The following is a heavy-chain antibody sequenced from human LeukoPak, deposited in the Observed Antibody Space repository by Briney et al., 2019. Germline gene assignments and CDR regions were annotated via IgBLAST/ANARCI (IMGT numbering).Heavy chain of an antibody. J-gene: IGHJ2*01. V-gene: IGHV4-59*01. CDR3: ARVSAEHWYFDL. CDR1: GGSLSSYY. CDR2: IYYSGSP. Sequence: PSETLSLTCTVSGGSLSSYYWSWIRQPPGKGLEWIGYIYYSGSPNFNPSLKSRVTISVDTSKNQFSLKLSSVTAADTAVYYWARVSAEHWYFDLWGRGTLVTVSS.